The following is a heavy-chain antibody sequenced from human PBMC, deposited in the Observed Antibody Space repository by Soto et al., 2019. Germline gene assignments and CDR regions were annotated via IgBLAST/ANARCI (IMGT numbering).Heavy chain of an antibody. Sequence: QVQLQESGPGLVKPSETLSLTCTVSGGSVSSGSYYWSWIRQPPGKGLEWIGYIYYSGSTNYNPSLKSRVTISVDTSKNQFSLKLSSVTAADTAVYYCARGEFSSTSCYVFDYWGQGTLVTVSS. J-gene: IGHJ4*02. CDR2: IYYSGST. CDR3: ARGEFSSTSCYVFDY. D-gene: IGHD2-2*01. CDR1: GGSVSSGSYY. V-gene: IGHV4-61*01.